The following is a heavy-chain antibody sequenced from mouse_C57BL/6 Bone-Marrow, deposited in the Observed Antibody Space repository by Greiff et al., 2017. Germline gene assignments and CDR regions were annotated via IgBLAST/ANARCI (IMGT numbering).Heavy chain of an antibody. CDR1: GYTFTSYW. Sequence: VKLQQPGAELVRPGSSVKLSCKASGYTFTSYWMHWVKQRPIQGLEWIGNIDPSDSETHYNQKFKDKATLTVDKSSSTAYMQLSSLTSEDSAVXYCARGGAITTVVADYAMDYWGQGTSVTVSS. J-gene: IGHJ4*01. CDR2: IDPSDSET. V-gene: IGHV1-52*01. CDR3: ARGGAITTVVADYAMDY. D-gene: IGHD1-1*01.